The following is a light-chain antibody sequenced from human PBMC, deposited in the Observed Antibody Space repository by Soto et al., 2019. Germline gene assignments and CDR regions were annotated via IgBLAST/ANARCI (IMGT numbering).Light chain of an antibody. Sequence: EMVMTQSPATLSVSPGQRASLSCRASQSVSTTVAWYQQKPGQAPRILIYAASTRATGIQARFSGSGSGTDFTLTISSLQSEDFAVYYCKQYNNWWTFGQGTKVDIK. J-gene: IGKJ1*01. CDR3: KQYNNWWT. CDR2: AAS. V-gene: IGKV3-15*01. CDR1: QSVSTT.